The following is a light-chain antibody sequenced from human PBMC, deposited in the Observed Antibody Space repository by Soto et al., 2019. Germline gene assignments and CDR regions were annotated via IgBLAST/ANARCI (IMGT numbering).Light chain of an antibody. CDR2: DVT. Sequence: QSALTQPASVSGSPGQSITISCTGTTSDIGGYNYVSWYQQHPGKAPKLMIYDVTRRPSGFSNRFSGSKSGNTASLTISGLQAEDEADYYCSSDISSSAPYVFGTGTKLTVL. CDR3: SSDISSSAPYV. V-gene: IGLV2-14*01. J-gene: IGLJ1*01. CDR1: TSDIGGYNY.